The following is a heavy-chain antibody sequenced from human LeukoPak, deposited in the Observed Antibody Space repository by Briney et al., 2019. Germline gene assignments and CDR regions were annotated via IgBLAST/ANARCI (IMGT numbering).Heavy chain of an antibody. D-gene: IGHD3-16*02. CDR2: ISSSSSYI. V-gene: IGHV3-21*01. CDR3: ARHGIMITFGGVIVPLYFDY. Sequence: PGGSLRLSCAASGFTFSSYTMNWVRQAPGKGLEWVSSISSSSSYIYYADSVKGRFTISRDNAKNSLYLQMNSLRAEDTAVYYCARHGIMITFGGVIVPLYFDYWGQGTLVTVSS. CDR1: GFTFSSYT. J-gene: IGHJ4*02.